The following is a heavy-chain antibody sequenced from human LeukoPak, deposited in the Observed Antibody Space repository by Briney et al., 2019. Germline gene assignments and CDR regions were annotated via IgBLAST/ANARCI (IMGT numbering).Heavy chain of an antibody. CDR3: ATRSGFGELYAFDI. CDR1: GYTFTSYD. V-gene: IGHV1-8*03. J-gene: IGHJ3*02. CDR2: MNPNSGNT. D-gene: IGHD3-10*01. Sequence: ASVRVSCKASGYTFTSYDINWVRQATGQGLEWMGWMNPNSGNTGYAQKFQGRVTITADKSTSTAYMELSSLRSEDTAVYYCATRSGFGELYAFDIWGQGTIVTVSS.